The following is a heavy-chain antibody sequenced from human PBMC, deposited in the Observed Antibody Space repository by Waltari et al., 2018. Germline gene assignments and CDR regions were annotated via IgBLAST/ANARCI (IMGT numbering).Heavy chain of an antibody. CDR1: GGPISSYY. V-gene: IGHV4-59*01. CDR2: IYYSGST. CDR3: ARGATVPYYYGMDV. Sequence: QVQLQESGPGLVKPSETLSLTCTVSGGPISSYYWSWIRQPPGKGLEWIWYIYYSGSTNYNPSLKSRVTISVDTSKNQFSLKLSSVTAADTAVYYCARGATVPYYYGMDVWGQGTTVTVSS. D-gene: IGHD2-21*02. J-gene: IGHJ6*02.